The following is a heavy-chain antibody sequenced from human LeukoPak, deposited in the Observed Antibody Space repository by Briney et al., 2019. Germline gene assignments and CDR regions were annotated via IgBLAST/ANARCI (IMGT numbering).Heavy chain of an antibody. J-gene: IGHJ4*02. Sequence: PGRSLRLSCAAPGFTFSSYGMHWVRQAPGKGLEWVAVISYEGSNKYYADSVKGRFTISRDNSKNTLYLQMNSLRAEDTAVYYCAKDGFDSGDIVVVPAAYWGQGTLVTVSS. CDR2: ISYEGSNK. CDR1: GFTFSSYG. D-gene: IGHD2-2*01. CDR3: AKDGFDSGDIVVVPAAY. V-gene: IGHV3-30*18.